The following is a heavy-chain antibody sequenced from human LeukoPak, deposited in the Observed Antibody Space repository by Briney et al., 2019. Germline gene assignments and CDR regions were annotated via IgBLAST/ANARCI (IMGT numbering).Heavy chain of an antibody. Sequence: SETLSLTCTVSGGSISSSNYYWGWVRQPPGKGVGWIGTIYYSGSTYYNSSRKSRVTISVDTSKNHFSLKVSSVTATDTAMYYCARHGSLCTGGSCTRFDPWGQGTLVTVSS. V-gene: IGHV4-39*01. J-gene: IGHJ5*02. CDR1: GGSISSSNYY. CDR2: IYYSGST. CDR3: ARHGSLCTGGSCTRFDP. D-gene: IGHD2-15*01.